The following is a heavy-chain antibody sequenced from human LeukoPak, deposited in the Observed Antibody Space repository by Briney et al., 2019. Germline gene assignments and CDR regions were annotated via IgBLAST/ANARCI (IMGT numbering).Heavy chain of an antibody. J-gene: IGHJ6*03. Sequence: PGGSLRLSCAIFGLTFHDYAMTWVRQAPGKGLEWVSTIVGDSSKTYYADSVKGRFTISRDNSNYMLFLHMNNLRAEDTAIYYCAKQPYNYYYLDVWGKGTTVTVSS. D-gene: IGHD2-21*01. CDR3: AKQPYNYYYLDV. CDR2: IVGDSSKT. CDR1: GLTFHDYA. V-gene: IGHV3-23*01.